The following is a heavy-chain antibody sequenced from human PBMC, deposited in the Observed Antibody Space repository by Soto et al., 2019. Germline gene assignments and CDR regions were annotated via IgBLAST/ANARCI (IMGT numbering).Heavy chain of an antibody. CDR3: ARDQSLSGSTYYCDGMDV. V-gene: IGHV3-30-3*01. CDR1: GFTFSSYA. Sequence: GGSLRLSCAASGFTFSSYAMHWVRQAPGKGLQWVAVISYDGSNKYYADSVKGRFTISRDNSKNTLYLQMNSLRAEDTAVYYCARDQSLSGSTYYCDGMDVWGQGTTVTVSS. CDR2: ISYDGSNK. D-gene: IGHD3-9*01. J-gene: IGHJ6*02.